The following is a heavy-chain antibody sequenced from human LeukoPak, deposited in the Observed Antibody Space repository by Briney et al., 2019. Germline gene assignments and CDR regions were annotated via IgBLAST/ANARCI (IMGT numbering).Heavy chain of an antibody. CDR3: ARAGYSSGWYWRGNY. CDR1: GYTFTSYD. CDR2: MNPNSGNT. V-gene: IGHV1-8*01. Sequence: ASVKVSCKASGYTFTSYDINRVRQATGQGLEWMGWMNPNSGNTGYAQKFQGRVTMTRNTSISTAYMELSSLRSEDTAVYYCARAGYSSGWYWRGNYWGQGTLVTVSS. D-gene: IGHD6-19*01. J-gene: IGHJ4*02.